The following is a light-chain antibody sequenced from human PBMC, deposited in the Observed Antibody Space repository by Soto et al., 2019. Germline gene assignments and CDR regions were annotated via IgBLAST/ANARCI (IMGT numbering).Light chain of an antibody. Sequence: QSVLTQPPSASGSPGQSVAISCTGTSCDVGGYNYVSWYQQHPGKAPKLMIYEINNRPSGVPDRFTGSKSGNTASLTVSGLQAEDEDDYYCSSYVGSSNVFGTGTKVTVL. J-gene: IGLJ1*01. CDR3: SSYVGSSNV. CDR2: EIN. V-gene: IGLV2-8*01. CDR1: SCDVGGYNY.